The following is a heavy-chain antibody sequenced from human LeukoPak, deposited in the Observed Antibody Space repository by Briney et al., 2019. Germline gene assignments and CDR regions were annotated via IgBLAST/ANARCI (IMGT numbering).Heavy chain of an antibody. D-gene: IGHD2-21*01. CDR1: GFTFSSYS. CDR2: ISSSSSYI. Sequence: GGSPRLSCAASGFTFSSYSMNWVRQAPGKGLEWVSSISSSSSYIYYADSVKGRFTISRDNAKNSLYLQMNSLRAEDTAVYYCARRGQPIYYFDYWGQGTLVTVSS. V-gene: IGHV3-21*01. CDR3: ARRGQPIYYFDY. J-gene: IGHJ4*02.